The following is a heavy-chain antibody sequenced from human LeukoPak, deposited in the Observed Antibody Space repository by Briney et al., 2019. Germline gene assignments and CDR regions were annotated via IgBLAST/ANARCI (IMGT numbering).Heavy chain of an antibody. J-gene: IGHJ4*02. CDR2: MNPNSGNT. V-gene: IGHV1-8*01. D-gene: IGHD3-10*01. CDR3: ARGSGDGSGSRDY. CDR1: GYTFTSYD. Sequence: ASVKVSCKASGYTFTSYDINWVRQAAGQGLEWMGRMNPNSGNTGYAQKFQGRVTMTRNVSISTAYMELSSLDSEDTAMYYCARGSGDGSGSRDYWGQGTLVAVSS.